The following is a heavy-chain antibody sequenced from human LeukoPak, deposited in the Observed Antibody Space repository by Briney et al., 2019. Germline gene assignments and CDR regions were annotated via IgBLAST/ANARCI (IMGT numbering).Heavy chain of an antibody. J-gene: IGHJ3*02. D-gene: IGHD3-10*01. CDR3: ARASGRFNAFDI. V-gene: IGHV4-30-2*01. CDR1: GGSISSGGYS. Sequence: PSQTLSLTCAVSGGSISSGGYSWSRIRQPPGKGLEWIGYIYHSGSTYYNPSLKSRVTISVDRSKNQFSLKLSSVTAADTAVYYCARASGRFNAFDIWGQGTMVTVSS. CDR2: IYHSGST.